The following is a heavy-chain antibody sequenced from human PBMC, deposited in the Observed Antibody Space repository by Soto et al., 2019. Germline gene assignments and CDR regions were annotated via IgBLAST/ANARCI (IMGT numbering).Heavy chain of an antibody. CDR3: ARHFNQKYGGDAFDI. CDR2: IDYSGRT. CDR1: GVSFSSAGYH. Sequence: SETLSLTCTVSGVSFSSAGYHWGWIRQPPGKGLEWMEWIASIDYSGRTYYSPSLKSRVTISVDTSKNQFSLRVTSVTAADTAVYYCARHFNQKYGGDAFDIWGQGTMVTVSS. J-gene: IGHJ3*02. D-gene: IGHD4-17*01. V-gene: IGHV4-39*01.